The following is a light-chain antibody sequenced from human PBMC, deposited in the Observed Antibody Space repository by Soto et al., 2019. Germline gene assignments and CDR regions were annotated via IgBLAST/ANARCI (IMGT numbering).Light chain of an antibody. CDR2: AAS. Sequence: DIEMTQSPASLSASLGDRVTITCRASQGIRNDLGWYQQKPGKAPKLLIYAASTLQSGIPSRFSGSGSGTEFSLTISSMQHAEFVAYYCRQSYSTRSTFGQGTKVDIK. CDR1: QGIRND. CDR3: RQSYSTRST. V-gene: IGKV1-39*01. J-gene: IGKJ1*01.